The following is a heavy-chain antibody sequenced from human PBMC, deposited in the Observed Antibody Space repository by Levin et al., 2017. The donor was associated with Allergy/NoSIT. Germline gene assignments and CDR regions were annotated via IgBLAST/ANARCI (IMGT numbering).Heavy chain of an antibody. CDR2: IYYSGST. CDR1: GGSISSSSYY. CDR3: ARHSFENYDFWSGYSTTYYFDY. D-gene: IGHD3-3*01. J-gene: IGHJ4*02. V-gene: IGHV4-39*01. Sequence: SETLSLTCAVSGGSISSSSYYWGWIRQPPGKGLEWIGSIYYSGSTYYNPSLKSRVTISVDTSKNQFSLKLSSVTAADTAVYYCARHSFENYDFWSGYSTTYYFDYWGQGTLVTVSS.